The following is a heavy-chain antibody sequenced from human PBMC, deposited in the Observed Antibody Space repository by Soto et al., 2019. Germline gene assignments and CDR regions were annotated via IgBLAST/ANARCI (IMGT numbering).Heavy chain of an antibody. CDR2: ISAYNGNT. CDR3: ARDYTCTNGVCYSPAFDY. J-gene: IGHJ4*02. V-gene: IGHV1-18*01. Sequence: ASVKVSCKASGYTFTSYGISWVRQAPGQGLEWMGWISAYNGNTNYAQKLQGRVTMTTDTSTSTAYMELRSLRSDDTAVYYCARDYTCTNGVCYSPAFDYWGQGTLVTVSS. D-gene: IGHD2-8*01. CDR1: GYTFTSYG.